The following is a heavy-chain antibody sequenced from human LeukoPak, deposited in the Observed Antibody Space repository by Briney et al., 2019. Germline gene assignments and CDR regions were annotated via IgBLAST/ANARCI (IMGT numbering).Heavy chain of an antibody. CDR1: GFTLRDYH. CDR2: TRSKVRKYAT. V-gene: IGHV3-72*01. CDR3: ARDGAEGDDSAFDV. J-gene: IGHJ3*01. Sequence: GGSLRLSCVGSGFTLRDYHMDWVRRAPGMGLEWVGRTRSKVRKYATEYAASVKGRFIISRDESENSVFLHLSSLTVEDTALYYCARDGAEGDDSAFDVWGQGTMVTVSS. D-gene: IGHD3-22*01.